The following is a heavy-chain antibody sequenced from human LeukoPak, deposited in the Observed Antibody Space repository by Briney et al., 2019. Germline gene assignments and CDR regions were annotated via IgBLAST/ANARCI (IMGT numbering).Heavy chain of an antibody. D-gene: IGHD1-1*01. CDR3: ARSLWKYYFDF. Sequence: PSATLSLTCTVSDGSISSGDYYWSWIRQPPGKGLEWIGYIYYSGSTYCNPSLKSRVSISVDTSKNQFSLKLSSVTAADTAVYYCARSLWKYYFDFWGQGTLVTVSS. J-gene: IGHJ4*02. CDR1: DGSISSGDYY. V-gene: IGHV4-30-4*01. CDR2: IYYSGST.